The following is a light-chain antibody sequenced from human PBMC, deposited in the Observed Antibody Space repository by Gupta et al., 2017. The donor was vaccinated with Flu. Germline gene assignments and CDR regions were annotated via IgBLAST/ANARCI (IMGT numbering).Light chain of an antibody. CDR2: DDD. CDR3: QVWDNSNNNNCV. J-gene: IGLJ1*01. Sequence: SYVLTQPPSVSVAPGLTARITCGGSDIGSKNVHWYQQKPGQAPVLVVHDDDHRPSGIPERFSGSNSGNTATLTIRRVEAGDEADYCCQVWDNSNNNNCVFGTGTKVTVL. V-gene: IGLV3-21*02. CDR1: DIGSKN.